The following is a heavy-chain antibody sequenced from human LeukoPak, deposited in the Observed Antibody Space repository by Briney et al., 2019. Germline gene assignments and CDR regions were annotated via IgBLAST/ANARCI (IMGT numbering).Heavy chain of an antibody. CDR2: IIPIFGTA. Sequence: ASVKVSCKASGGTFSSYAISWVRQAPGQGLEWMGGIIPIFGTANYAQKFQGRVTITADESTSTAYMELSSLRSEDTAVYYCAREESGGISAVAGAFDYWGQGTLVTVSS. J-gene: IGHJ4*02. CDR1: GGTFSSYA. V-gene: IGHV1-69*13. CDR3: AREESGGISAVAGAFDY. D-gene: IGHD6-19*01.